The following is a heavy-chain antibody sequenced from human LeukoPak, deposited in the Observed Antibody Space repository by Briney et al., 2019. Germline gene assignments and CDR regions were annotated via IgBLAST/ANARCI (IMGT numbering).Heavy chain of an antibody. D-gene: IGHD3-10*01. CDR3: ARDPDYYGSGSYPGWFDP. J-gene: IGHJ5*02. CDR2: IYYSGST. CDR1: GGSLSSSSYY. Sequence: SETLSLTCTVSGGSLSSSSYYWGWIRQPPGKGLEWIGSIYYSGSTYYNPSLKSRVTISVDTSKNQFSLKLSSVTAADTAVYYCARDPDYYGSGSYPGWFDPWGQGTLVTVSS. V-gene: IGHV4-39*07.